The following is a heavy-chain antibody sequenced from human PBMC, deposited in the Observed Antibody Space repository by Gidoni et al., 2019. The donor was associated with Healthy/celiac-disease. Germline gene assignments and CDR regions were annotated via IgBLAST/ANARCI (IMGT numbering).Heavy chain of an antibody. CDR3: TRARGGRGYSYGHASYYYMDV. V-gene: IGHV3-49*05. Sequence: EVQLVESGGGLVKPGRSLRLSCTASVFTFGDYAMSWFRQAPGKGLEWVGFIRSKAYGGTTEYAASVKGRFTISRDDSKSIAYLQMNSLKTEDTAVYYCTRARGGRGYSYGHASYYYMDVWGKGTTVTVSS. CDR2: IRSKAYGGTT. D-gene: IGHD5-18*01. CDR1: VFTFGDYA. J-gene: IGHJ6*03.